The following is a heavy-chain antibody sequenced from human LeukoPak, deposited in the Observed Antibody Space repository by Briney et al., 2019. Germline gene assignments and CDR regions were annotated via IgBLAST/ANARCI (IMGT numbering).Heavy chain of an antibody. Sequence: GGSLRLSCVASGFTFEKYVMNWVRQAPGKGLEWLATIYGSGVSISYADSVKGRFTISRDNSNNTLYLQMNSLRAEDTAMYLCAKDLGWELPAEAYWGQGILVTVSS. V-gene: IGHV3-23*01. CDR2: IYGSGVSI. CDR1: GFTFEKYV. J-gene: IGHJ4*02. CDR3: AKDLGWELPAEAY. D-gene: IGHD1-26*01.